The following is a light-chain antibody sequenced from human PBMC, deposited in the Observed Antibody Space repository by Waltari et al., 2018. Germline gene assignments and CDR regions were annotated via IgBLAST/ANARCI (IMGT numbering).Light chain of an antibody. J-gene: IGKJ3*01. CDR3: QQYSTFPFT. CDR1: QTISIW. Sequence: DIQMTQSPSTLSASVGDRVTITCRASQTISIWLAWYQQKPGKAPKLLIYKASSLESGVPSRFSGSGSGTEFTLTISSLQPDDFVTYYCQQYSTFPFTFGPGTKVGIK. CDR2: KAS. V-gene: IGKV1-5*03.